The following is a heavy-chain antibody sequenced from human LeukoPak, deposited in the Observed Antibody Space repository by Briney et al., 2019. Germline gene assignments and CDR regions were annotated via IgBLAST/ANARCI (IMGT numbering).Heavy chain of an antibody. Sequence: GGSLRLSCVVSGFSVSNDYMSWVRQAPGKGLEWVSVIYGGGDTYYADSVRGRFTISRDNFENTLFLQMDSLRAEDTAVYCTRLLPSSHHFFDSWGQGALVTVP. V-gene: IGHV3-53*01. D-gene: IGHD3-9*01. CDR3: RLLPSSHHFFDS. J-gene: IGHJ4*02. CDR2: IYGGGDT. CDR1: GFSVSNDY.